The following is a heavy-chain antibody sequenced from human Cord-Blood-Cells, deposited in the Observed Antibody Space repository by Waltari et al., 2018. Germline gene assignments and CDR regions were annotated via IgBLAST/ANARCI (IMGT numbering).Heavy chain of an antibody. Sequence: QLQLQESGPGLVKPSETLSLTCTVSGGSISSSSYYWGWIRQPPGKGLEWIGSIYYSGSTYYNPSLKRRVTISVDTSKNQFSLKLSSVTAADTAVYYCARPKGTGGLNWYFDLWGRGTLVTVSS. V-gene: IGHV4-39*07. CDR2: IYYSGST. CDR1: GGSISSSSYY. J-gene: IGHJ2*01. D-gene: IGHD3-10*01. CDR3: ARPKGTGGLNWYFDL.